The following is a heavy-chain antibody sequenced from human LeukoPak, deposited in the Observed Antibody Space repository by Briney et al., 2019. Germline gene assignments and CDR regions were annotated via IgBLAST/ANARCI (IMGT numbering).Heavy chain of an antibody. J-gene: IGHJ4*02. Sequence: GASVKVSCKASGYTFTSRGFSWVRQAPGQGPEWMGWINADNGNTNYAQKFQGRVTMTTDTSTSTAYMELRSLRSDDTAVYYCARDEISGGWYNHWGQGTLVTVSS. CDR1: GYTFTSRG. D-gene: IGHD6-19*01. CDR2: INADNGNT. CDR3: ARDEISGGWYNH. V-gene: IGHV1-18*04.